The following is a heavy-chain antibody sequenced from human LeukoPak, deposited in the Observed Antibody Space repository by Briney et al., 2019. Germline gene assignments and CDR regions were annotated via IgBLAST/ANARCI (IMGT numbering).Heavy chain of an antibody. D-gene: IGHD3-10*01. Sequence: GGSLRLSCAASGFTFSSYGIHWVRQAPAKGREWVEVISYHGSDQFYADSVEGRFTVSRDNSKNTLYLQMNSLRPEDTAVYFCAKDRGAAAWVLYFDYWGQGTLVTVSS. CDR2: ISYHGSDQ. CDR1: GFTFSSYG. J-gene: IGHJ4*02. V-gene: IGHV3-30*18. CDR3: AKDRGAAAWVLYFDY.